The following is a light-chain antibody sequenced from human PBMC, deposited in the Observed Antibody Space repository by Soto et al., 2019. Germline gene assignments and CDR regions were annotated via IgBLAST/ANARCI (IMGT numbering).Light chain of an antibody. CDR1: SSDIGSYDL. J-gene: IGLJ1*01. CDR2: EVT. Sequence: QSALTQPASVSLSPGQSITMSCTGTSSDIGSYDLVSWYQQHPGTAPKLIIYEVTKRPSGVSTRFSGSKSGNTASLTISGLQAVDEADYYCCSFADFTYVFGTGTKVTVL. CDR3: CSFADFTYV. V-gene: IGLV2-23*02.